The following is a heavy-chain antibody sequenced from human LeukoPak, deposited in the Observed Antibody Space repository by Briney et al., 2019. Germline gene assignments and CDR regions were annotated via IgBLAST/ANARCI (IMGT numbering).Heavy chain of an antibody. CDR3: ASYYYDSSGYPY. D-gene: IGHD3-22*01. J-gene: IGHJ4*02. CDR1: GGSIGRYY. V-gene: IGHV4-59*01. CDR2: VHYMGT. Sequence: SETLSLTCTVSGGSIGRYYWNWIRQSPGKGLEWIGYVHYMGTNYNPSLKSRVTMSIDTSENQFSPKLSSVTAADTAVYYCASYYYDSSGYPYWGQGTLVTVSS.